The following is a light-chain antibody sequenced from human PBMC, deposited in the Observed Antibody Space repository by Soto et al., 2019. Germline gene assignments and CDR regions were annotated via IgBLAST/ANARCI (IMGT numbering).Light chain of an antibody. V-gene: IGLV2-14*01. J-gene: IGLJ1*01. Sequence: QSVLTQPPSASGSPGQSITISCAGTNNDFGGYNFVSWYQQHPGKAPKLLIYEVTDRPSGVSHRFSGSKSGNTASLTISGLQADDEADYYCTSYTTNGTPYVFGTGTKVTV. CDR3: TSYTTNGTPYV. CDR1: NNDFGGYNF. CDR2: EVT.